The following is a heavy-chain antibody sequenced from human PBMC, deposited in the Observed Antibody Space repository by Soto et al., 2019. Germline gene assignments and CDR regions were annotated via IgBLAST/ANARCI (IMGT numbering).Heavy chain of an antibody. CDR3: ARGDGRGSSGFYYDYGMDV. V-gene: IGHV1-46*04. J-gene: IGHJ6*04. CDR2: ISPYDGST. Sequence: QVQLVKSGAEVKKPGASVKVSCKASGFTFTNYFFHWVRQAPRQGLEWMGIISPYDGSTHYGQSLQGRVTMTSDTAKSTGYKEGGRLRSEDTGVYYCARGDGRGSSGFYYDYGMDVWGDGTTVTVSA. CDR1: GFTFTNYF. D-gene: IGHD6-25*01.